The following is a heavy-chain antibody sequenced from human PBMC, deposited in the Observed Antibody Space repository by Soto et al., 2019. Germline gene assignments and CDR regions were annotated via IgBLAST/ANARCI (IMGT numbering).Heavy chain of an antibody. D-gene: IGHD6-25*01. V-gene: IGHV3-48*02. Sequence: GGSLRLSCTASGFTFSDYSMNWVRQAPGKGLEWIAYISTSSTTIYYADSVRGRFTISRDDATSSLHLQMSGLRDDDTAIYYCERWAATTAAWGLGTLVTVSS. CDR1: GFTFSDYS. CDR2: ISTSSTTI. J-gene: IGHJ4*02. CDR3: ERWAATTAA.